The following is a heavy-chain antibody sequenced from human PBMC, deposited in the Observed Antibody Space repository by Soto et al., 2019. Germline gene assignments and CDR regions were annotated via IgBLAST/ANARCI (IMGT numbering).Heavy chain of an antibody. Sequence: GGSLRLSCAASGFTFSTYSMNWVRQAPGKGLVWVSRISSDGSSSGYADSVKGRFTISRDNAKDTLYLQMNSLRAEDTAVYYCARDPLSLGYCSGGTCYPTWGQGTLVTVSS. CDR1: GFTFSTYS. J-gene: IGHJ5*02. CDR3: ARDPLSLGYCSGGTCYPT. D-gene: IGHD2-15*01. CDR2: ISSDGSSS. V-gene: IGHV3-74*01.